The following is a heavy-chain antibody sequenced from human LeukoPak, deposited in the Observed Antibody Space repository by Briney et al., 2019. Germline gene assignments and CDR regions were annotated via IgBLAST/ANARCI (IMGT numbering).Heavy chain of an antibody. Sequence: PSETLSLTCTVSGGSISSGSYYWSWIRQPAGKGLEWIGRIYTSGSTNYNPSLKSRVTISVDTSKNQFSLKLSSVTAADTAVYYCARGFEDIVVVPAAIYTRINWFDPWGQGTQVTVSS. D-gene: IGHD2-2*02. V-gene: IGHV4-61*02. CDR1: GGSISSGSYY. CDR3: ARGFEDIVVVPAAIYTRINWFDP. CDR2: IYTSGST. J-gene: IGHJ5*02.